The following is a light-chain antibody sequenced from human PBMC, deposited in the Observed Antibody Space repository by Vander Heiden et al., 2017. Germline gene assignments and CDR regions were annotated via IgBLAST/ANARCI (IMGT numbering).Light chain of an antibody. J-gene: IGKJ2*01. CDR3: QQVGSLPHT. CDR1: QSVNSNY. Sequence: ENVLTQSPGTLSLSPGERATLPCRASQSVNSNYFAWYQQKPGQAPRLLIYGTSRRATGIPDRFSVSGSGTDFTLTIARLEPEDFAVYYCQQVGSLPHTFGQGTKVEFK. V-gene: IGKV3-20*01. CDR2: GTS.